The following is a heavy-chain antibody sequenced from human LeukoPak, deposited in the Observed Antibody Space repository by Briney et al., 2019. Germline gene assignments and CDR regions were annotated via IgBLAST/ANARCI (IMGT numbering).Heavy chain of an antibody. D-gene: IGHD3-16*02. CDR3: ARSHDYVWGSYRYTKYYFDY. CDR1: GYSFTSCW. V-gene: IGHV5-51*01. J-gene: IGHJ4*02. CDR2: IYPGDSDT. Sequence: PGESLKISCKGSGYSFTSCWIGWVRQMPGKGREWMGIIYPGDSDTRYSPSFQGQVTISADKSISTAYLQWSSLKASDTAMYYCARSHDYVWGSYRYTKYYFDYWGQGTLVTVSS.